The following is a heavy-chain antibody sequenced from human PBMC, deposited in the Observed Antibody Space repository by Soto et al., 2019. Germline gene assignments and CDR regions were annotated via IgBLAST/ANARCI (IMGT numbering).Heavy chain of an antibody. CDR3: ARGPTPFLSSYRLSSFDS. CDR1: GASISSAAYY. D-gene: IGHD3-3*01. V-gene: IGHV4-31*03. J-gene: IGHJ4*02. CDR2: ISYSGTT. Sequence: SETLSLTCTVSGASISSAAYYWSWIRQRPGEGLEWIGFISYSGTTYHSPSLKSRLLLSVDTSKNQFSLELSFVTDADTAVYYCARGPTPFLSSYRLSSFDSCGQGTLVTVSS.